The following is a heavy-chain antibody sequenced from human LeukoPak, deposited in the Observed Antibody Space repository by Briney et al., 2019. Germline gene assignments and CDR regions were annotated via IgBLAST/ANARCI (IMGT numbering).Heavy chain of an antibody. CDR2: IYYSGST. J-gene: IGHJ5*02. D-gene: IGHD2-15*01. CDR3: ARYCSGGNCYNWFEP. CDR1: GSSISSFY. V-gene: IGHV4-59*13. Sequence: SETLSLTCTVSGSSISSFYWSWIRQPPGKGLEWIGYIYYSGSTKYNPSLKSRATISADTSKNQVSLKLSSVTAADTAVYYCARYCSGGNCYNWFEPWGQGTLVTVSS.